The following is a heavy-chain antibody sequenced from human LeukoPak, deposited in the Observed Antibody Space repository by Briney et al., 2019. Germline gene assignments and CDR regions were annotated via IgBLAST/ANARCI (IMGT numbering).Heavy chain of an antibody. Sequence: PSETLSLTCTVSAGFISSDYWSWIRQPPGKGLEWIGYIYYSGSTKYNPSLKSRVTISVDRSKNQFSLKLSSVTAADKAVYYCATQRFLEWYFDYWGQGTLVTVSS. J-gene: IGHJ4*02. CDR2: IYYSGST. CDR1: AGFISSDY. V-gene: IGHV4-59*08. CDR3: ATQRFLEWYFDY. D-gene: IGHD3-3*01.